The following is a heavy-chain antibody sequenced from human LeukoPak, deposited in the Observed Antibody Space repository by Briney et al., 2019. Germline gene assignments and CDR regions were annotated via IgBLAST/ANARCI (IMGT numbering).Heavy chain of an antibody. CDR3: ARDRSPNDY. V-gene: IGHV1-18*01. Sequence: ASVSVSYTASVYTFENYGIRWVRQAPGQGGGGMGGFETPVHETDDALDFQGRGTSTADTATSTRYMELRSLRSDDTAVYYCARDRSPNDYWGQGPLVTVSS. D-gene: IGHD1-26*01. J-gene: IGHJ4*02. CDR1: VYTFENYG. CDR2: FETPVHET.